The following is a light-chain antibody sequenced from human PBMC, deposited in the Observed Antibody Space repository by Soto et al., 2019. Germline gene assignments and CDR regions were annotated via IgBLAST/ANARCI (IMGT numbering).Light chain of an antibody. CDR2: KAS. CDR3: QQYNSYWT. V-gene: IGKV1-5*03. Sequence: DIQMTQSPSTLSASVGDRVTITCRASQSISSWLAWYQQKPGKAPKLLIYKASSLESGVPSRFSGSGSGTEFPLKISSLQPDDFATYYCQQYNSYWTFGQGTKVEIK. CDR1: QSISSW. J-gene: IGKJ1*01.